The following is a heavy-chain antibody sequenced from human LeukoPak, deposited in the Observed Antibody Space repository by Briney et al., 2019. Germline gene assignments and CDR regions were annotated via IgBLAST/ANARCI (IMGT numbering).Heavy chain of an antibody. CDR3: ARGSLDGYNEFDY. CDR1: GGSISSYY. J-gene: IGHJ4*02. V-gene: IGHV4-59*01. D-gene: IGHD5-24*01. Sequence: PSETLSLTCTVSGGSISSYYWSWIRQPPGKGLEWIGYIYYSGSTNYNPSLKSRVAISVDTSKNQFSLKLSSVTAADTAVYYCARGSLDGYNEFDYWGQGTLVTVSS. CDR2: IYYSGST.